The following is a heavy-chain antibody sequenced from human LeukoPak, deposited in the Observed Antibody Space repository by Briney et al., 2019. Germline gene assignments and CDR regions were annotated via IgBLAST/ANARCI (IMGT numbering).Heavy chain of an antibody. Sequence: SETLSLTCTVSGGSVSSVGHYWSWIRQPPGKGLEWIGYMHNSGTPNYSPSLKGRVTMSADTSKNQFSLNLNSVTAADTAVYYCVRVPAAGTGPDSWGQGTLVSVSS. V-gene: IGHV4-61*08. CDR3: VRVPAAGTGPDS. J-gene: IGHJ4*02. CDR1: GGSVSSVGHY. D-gene: IGHD6-13*01. CDR2: MHNSGTP.